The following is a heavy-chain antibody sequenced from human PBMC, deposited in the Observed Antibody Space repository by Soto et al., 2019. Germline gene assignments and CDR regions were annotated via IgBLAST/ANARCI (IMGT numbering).Heavy chain of an antibody. Sequence: QVQLVESGGGVVQPGRSLRLSCAASGFTFSSYGMHWVRQAPGKGLEWVAVIWYDGSNKYYADSVKGRFTISRDNSKNTLYLPMNSLSAEDTAVYYCARDRRSGYSYGPSGARNYYYYGMDVWGQGTTVTVSS. D-gene: IGHD5-18*01. CDR3: ARDRRSGYSYGPSGARNYYYYGMDV. V-gene: IGHV3-33*01. CDR2: IWYDGSNK. CDR1: GFTFSSYG. J-gene: IGHJ6*02.